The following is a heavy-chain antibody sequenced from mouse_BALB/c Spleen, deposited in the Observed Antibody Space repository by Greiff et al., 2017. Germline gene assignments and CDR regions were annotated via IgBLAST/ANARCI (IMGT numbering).Heavy chain of an antibody. V-gene: IGHV14-3*02. CDR1: GFNIKDTY. Sequence: PLQQSGAELVKPGASVKLSCTASGFNIKDTYMHWVKQRPEQGLEWIGRIDPANGNTKYDPKFQGKATITADTSSNTAYLQLSSLTSEDTAVYYCARNYGHGMDYWGQGTSVTVSS. CDR3: ARNYGHGMDY. CDR2: IDPANGNT. J-gene: IGHJ4*01. D-gene: IGHD1-2*01.